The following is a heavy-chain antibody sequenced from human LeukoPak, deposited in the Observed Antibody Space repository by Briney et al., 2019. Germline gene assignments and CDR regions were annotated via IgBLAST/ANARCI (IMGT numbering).Heavy chain of an antibody. CDR1: GFTFSNYW. V-gene: IGHV3-7*04. CDR2: IKQDGSEK. CDR3: VRAMDV. Sequence: GGSLRLSCAASGFTFSNYWVNWVRQAPGKGLEWVANIKQDGSEKYYVDSVKGRFTISRDNAKNSLYLQMNSLRAEDTAVYYCVRAMDVWGQGTTVTVSS. J-gene: IGHJ6*02.